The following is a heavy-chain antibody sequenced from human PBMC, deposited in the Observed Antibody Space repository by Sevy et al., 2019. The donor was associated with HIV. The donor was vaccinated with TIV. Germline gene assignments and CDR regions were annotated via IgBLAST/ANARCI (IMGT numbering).Heavy chain of an antibody. Sequence: GGSLRLSCAGSGFTFSSYSMDWVRQAPGKGLEWVSYISSSGRTTYYADSVKGRFTISRDNAKNSLYLQMNSLRDEDTALYYCARDTTHAVIQYFMDVWGKGTTVTDSS. D-gene: IGHD1-1*01. V-gene: IGHV3-48*02. CDR1: GFTFSSYS. J-gene: IGHJ6*03. CDR2: ISSSGRTT. CDR3: ARDTTHAVIQYFMDV.